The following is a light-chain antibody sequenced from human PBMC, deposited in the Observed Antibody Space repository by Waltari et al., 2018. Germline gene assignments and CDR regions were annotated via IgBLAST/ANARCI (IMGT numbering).Light chain of an antibody. CDR1: NIGSQR. CDR3: QVWDNYADLVI. CDR2: DDD. V-gene: IGLV3-21*02. J-gene: IGLJ2*01. Sequence: SSVLTQPPSVSVAPGQTATITWGGNNIGSQRVHWYQQKPGQAPVLVVYDDDVRPPGIPERISGSNSANTASLTINRVEVGDEAAYFCQVWDNYADLVIFGGGTKLTVL.